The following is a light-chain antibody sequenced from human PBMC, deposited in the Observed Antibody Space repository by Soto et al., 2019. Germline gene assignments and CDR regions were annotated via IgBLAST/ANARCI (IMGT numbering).Light chain of an antibody. J-gene: IGLJ1*01. CDR3: SSYTSSNYV. CDR2: DVS. CDR1: SSDVGGYNY. Sequence: QSALTQPASVSGSPGQSITISCTGTSSDVGGYNYVSWYQQHPGKAPKLMIYDVSNRPSGVSNRFFGSKSGNTASLTISGLQAEDEADYYCSSYTSSNYVFGTGTKLTVL. V-gene: IGLV2-14*01.